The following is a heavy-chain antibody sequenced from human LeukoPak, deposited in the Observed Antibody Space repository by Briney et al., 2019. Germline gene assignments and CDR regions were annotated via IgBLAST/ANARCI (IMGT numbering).Heavy chain of an antibody. CDR2: INPNSGGT. D-gene: IGHD3-22*01. J-gene: IGHJ4*02. V-gene: IGHV1-2*06. CDR1: GYTFTGYY. Sequence: ASVKVSSKASGYTFTGYYIHWVRQAPGQGLEWMGRINPNSGGTNYAQKFQGRVTMTRDTSISTAYLELSRLRSDDTAVYYCTREIVGIGYYDSSGHEDYWGQGSLVTVSS. CDR3: TREIVGIGYYDSSGHEDY.